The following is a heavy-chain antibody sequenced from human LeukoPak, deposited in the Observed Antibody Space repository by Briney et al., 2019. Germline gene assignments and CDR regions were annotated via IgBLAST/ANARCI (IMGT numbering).Heavy chain of an antibody. J-gene: IGHJ6*03. V-gene: IGHV3-53*05. D-gene: IGHD2-21*01. CDR2: IYSDGRT. CDR1: GFTVSNKY. Sequence: GGSLRLSCAASGFTVSNKYMTWVRQAPGKGLEWVSLIYSDGRTYYADSVKGRCTISRDNSKNTLYLQMNSLRAEDTAVYFCARYSEVYYYVDVWGTGTTVTVSS. CDR3: ARYSEVYYYVDV.